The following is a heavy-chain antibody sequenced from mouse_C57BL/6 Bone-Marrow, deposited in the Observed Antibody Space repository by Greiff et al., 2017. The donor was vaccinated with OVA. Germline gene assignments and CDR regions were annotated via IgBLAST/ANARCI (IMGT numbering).Heavy chain of an antibody. D-gene: IGHD1-1*01. Sequence: EVKLMESGPGLAKPSQTLSLTCSVTGYSITSDYWNWIRKFPGNKLEYMGYISYSGSTYYNPSLKSRISITRDTSKNQYYLQLKSVTTEDTATYYCARWRNYYGSSPPYFDYWGQGTTLTVSS. J-gene: IGHJ2*01. V-gene: IGHV3-8*01. CDR1: GYSITSDY. CDR3: ARWRNYYGSSPPYFDY. CDR2: ISYSGST.